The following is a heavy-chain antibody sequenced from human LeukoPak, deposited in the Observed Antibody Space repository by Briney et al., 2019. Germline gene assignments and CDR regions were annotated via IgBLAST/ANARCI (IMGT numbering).Heavy chain of an antibody. J-gene: IGHJ3*02. V-gene: IGHV4-31*03. CDR1: GGSISSGGYY. Sequence: PSETLSLTCTVSGGSISSGGYYWSWIRQHPGKGLEWIGYMYYSGSTYYNPSLKSRVTVSVDTSKSQFSLKLSSVTAAETAVYYCARVGRPEDAFDIWGQGTMVTVSS. CDR2: MYYSGST. CDR3: ARVGRPEDAFDI.